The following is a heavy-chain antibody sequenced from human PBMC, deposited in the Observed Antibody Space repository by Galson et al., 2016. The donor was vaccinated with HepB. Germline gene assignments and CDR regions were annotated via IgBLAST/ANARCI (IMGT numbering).Heavy chain of an antibody. Sequence: SETLSLTCTVSGGSINSIIAYWGWIRQPPGKGLEWIGTIYYTGSASYSPSLKSPVPFSVEKSKNQFALHLSSVTAADTAVYYCARHSRPGGTSGYYYGMDVWGQGTTVTVSS. V-gene: IGHV4-39*01. J-gene: IGHJ6*02. CDR1: GGSINSIIAY. D-gene: IGHD1-1*01. CDR2: IYYTGSA. CDR3: ARHSRPGGTSGYYYGMDV.